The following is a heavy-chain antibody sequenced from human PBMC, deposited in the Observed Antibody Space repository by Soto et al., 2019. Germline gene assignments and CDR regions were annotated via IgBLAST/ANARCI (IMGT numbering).Heavy chain of an antibody. D-gene: IGHD6-19*01. Sequence: EVQLVESGGGLVQPGGSLRLSCGASGFRFSIDSMNWVRQAPGKGLEWSAYITSDTNTIKYADSVKGRFTISRDNDKNLVYLQMNSLRDEDTAVYYCARSVEGHFDYWGQGTVVTVSA. J-gene: IGHJ4*02. CDR3: ARSVEGHFDY. CDR1: GFRFSIDS. V-gene: IGHV3-48*02. CDR2: ITSDTNTI.